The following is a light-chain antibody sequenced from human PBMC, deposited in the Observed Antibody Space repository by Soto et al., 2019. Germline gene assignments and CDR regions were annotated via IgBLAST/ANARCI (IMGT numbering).Light chain of an antibody. J-gene: IGLJ2*01. CDR3: SAWDDNLRAVV. Sequence: QSVVTQPPSASGTPGQWVTISCAGSSSNIGSEYVYWYQHLPGTSPKLLIYRNNQRPSGVPDRFSGSKSGTSASLTISGLRSDDEADYYCSAWDDNLRAVVFGGGTKLTVL. CDR2: RNN. CDR1: SSNIGSEY. V-gene: IGLV1-47*01.